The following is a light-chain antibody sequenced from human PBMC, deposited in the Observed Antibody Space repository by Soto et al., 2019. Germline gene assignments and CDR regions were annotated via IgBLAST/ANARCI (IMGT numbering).Light chain of an antibody. CDR2: DAS. CDR1: QSVNSN. V-gene: IGKV3-15*01. Sequence: EIVMTQSPATLSVSPGERATLSCRASQSVNSNLAWYRQKPGQDPRLLISDASTRATGVPARFSGSGSGTEFTLTISSLQSEDSGIYYWQQYNFWPPLTFGGGTKVDIK. CDR3: QQYNFWPPLT. J-gene: IGKJ4*01.